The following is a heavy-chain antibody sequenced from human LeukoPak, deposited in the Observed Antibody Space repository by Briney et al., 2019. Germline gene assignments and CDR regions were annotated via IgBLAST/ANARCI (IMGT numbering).Heavy chain of an antibody. Sequence: SETLSLTCAVYGGSFSGYYWSWIRQPPGKGLEWIGEINHSGSTNYNPSLKSRVTISVDTSKNQFSLKLTSVTAADTAVYYCARRLKTVVAEFYFDYWGQGTLVTVSS. V-gene: IGHV4-34*01. CDR3: ARRLKTVVAEFYFDY. CDR2: INHSGST. D-gene: IGHD3-22*01. CDR1: GGSFSGYY. J-gene: IGHJ4*02.